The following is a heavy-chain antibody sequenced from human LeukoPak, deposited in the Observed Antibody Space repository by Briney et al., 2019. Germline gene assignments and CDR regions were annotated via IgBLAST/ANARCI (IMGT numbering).Heavy chain of an antibody. CDR3: AKDQDYDFWSGHHREDY. J-gene: IGHJ4*02. CDR1: GFPFSSYP. Sequence: PGGSLRLSCAASGFPFSSYPISWVRQPPGKGLEWVSAITPSGGSTYYADSVKGRFTISRDNSKNTLYLQMNSLRAEDTAVYYCAKDQDYDFWSGHHREDYWGQGTLVTVSS. CDR2: ITPSGGST. D-gene: IGHD3-3*01. V-gene: IGHV3-23*01.